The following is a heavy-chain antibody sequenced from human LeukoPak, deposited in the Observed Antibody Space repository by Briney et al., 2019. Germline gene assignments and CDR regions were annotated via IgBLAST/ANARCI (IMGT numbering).Heavy chain of an antibody. Sequence: GASVKVSCKASGYTFSNYAITWVRQAPGQGLEYMGWISVDNGDTNDAQMLQGRVTMTTDTSTNTAYMELRGQRSDDTAVYYCARANCAGDCYLKHWGQGTLVTVSS. CDR3: ARANCAGDCYLKH. D-gene: IGHD2-21*02. V-gene: IGHV1-18*01. J-gene: IGHJ4*02. CDR2: ISVDNGDT. CDR1: GYTFSNYA.